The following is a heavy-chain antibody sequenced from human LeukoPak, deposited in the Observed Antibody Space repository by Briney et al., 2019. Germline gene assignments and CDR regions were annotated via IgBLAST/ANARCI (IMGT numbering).Heavy chain of an antibody. CDR3: ARHGPDCSGGSCYSLIDY. D-gene: IGHD2-15*01. CDR2: IYYSGST. J-gene: IGHJ4*02. Sequence: PSETLSLTCTASGGSISSYYWSWIRQPPGKGLEWIGYIYYSGSTNYNPSLKSRVTISVDTSKNQFSLKLSSVTAADTAVYYCARHGPDCSGGSCYSLIDYWGQGTLVTVSS. V-gene: IGHV4-59*08. CDR1: GGSISSYY.